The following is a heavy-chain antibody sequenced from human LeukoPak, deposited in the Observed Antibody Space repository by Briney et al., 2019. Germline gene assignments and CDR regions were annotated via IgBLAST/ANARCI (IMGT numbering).Heavy chain of an antibody. J-gene: IGHJ4*02. CDR1: GYTLTELS. CDR3: ATGGQYYDYVWGSYRYTGFDY. D-gene: IGHD3-16*02. V-gene: IGHV1-24*01. CDR2: FDPEDGET. Sequence: ASVKASCKVSGYTLTELSMHWVRQAPGKGLEWMGGFDPEDGETIYAQKFQGRVTMTEDTSTDTAYMELSSLRSEDTAVYYCATGGQYYDYVWGSYRYTGFDYWGQGTLVTVSS.